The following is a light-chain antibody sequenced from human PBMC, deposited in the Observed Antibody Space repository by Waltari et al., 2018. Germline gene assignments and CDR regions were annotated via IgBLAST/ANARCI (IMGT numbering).Light chain of an antibody. V-gene: IGKV3-15*01. CDR2: GAS. Sequence: EIVMTQSPATLSVSPGERATLSCRASQSVRNNLVWYQQKPGQAPRRLIYGASTRVTGIPARFSGSGSGTEFTLTISSLQSEDFAVYYCQQYNNWPPWTFGQGTKVEIK. J-gene: IGKJ1*01. CDR1: QSVRNN. CDR3: QQYNNWPPWT.